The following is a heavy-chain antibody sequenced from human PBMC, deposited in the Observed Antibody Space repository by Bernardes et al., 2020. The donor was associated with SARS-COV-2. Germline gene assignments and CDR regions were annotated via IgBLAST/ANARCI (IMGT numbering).Heavy chain of an antibody. CDR3: TRPNPAVAAYWDAFDI. CDR2: IESKANSYAT. D-gene: IGHD6-19*01. J-gene: IGHJ3*02. V-gene: IGHV3-73*01. CDR1: GFTFSGSS. Sequence: GSLRLSCAASGFTFSGSSMHWVRQASGKGLEWVGRIESKANSYATVYAASVKGRFTISRDDSKNTAYLQMNSLKSEDTAVYYCTRPNPAVAAYWDAFDIWGQGTLVTVSS.